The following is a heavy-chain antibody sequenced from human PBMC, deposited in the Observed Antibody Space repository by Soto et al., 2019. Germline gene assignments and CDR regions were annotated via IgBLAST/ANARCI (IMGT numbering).Heavy chain of an antibody. D-gene: IGHD6-19*01. V-gene: IGHV3-30*18. Sequence: GRSLRLFCASSGFTFSSYGMHWVRQAPGKGLEWVAVISYDGSNKYYADSVKGRFTISRDNSKNTLYLQMNCLRAEDTAVYYCAKDGVAVAEYNWFDPWGQGTLVTVSS. CDR2: ISYDGSNK. CDR3: AKDGVAVAEYNWFDP. CDR1: GFTFSSYG. J-gene: IGHJ5*02.